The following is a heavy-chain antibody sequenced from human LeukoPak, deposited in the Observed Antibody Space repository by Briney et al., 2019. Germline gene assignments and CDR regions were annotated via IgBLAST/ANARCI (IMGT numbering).Heavy chain of an antibody. V-gene: IGHV4-4*07. Sequence: SETLSLTCTVSGGSISTYYWSWIRQPAGKQPEWIGRMYTSGSTYYNPSLKSRVTMSADTSKNQFSLKLTSVTAADTSVYYCAREGGPGGDYGSIDSWGQGTLVTVSS. CDR3: AREGGPGGDYGSIDS. D-gene: IGHD4-17*01. J-gene: IGHJ4*02. CDR2: MYTSGST. CDR1: GGSISTYY.